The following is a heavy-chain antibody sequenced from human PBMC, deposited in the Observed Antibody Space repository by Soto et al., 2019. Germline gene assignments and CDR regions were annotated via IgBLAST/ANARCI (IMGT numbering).Heavy chain of an antibody. V-gene: IGHV4-4*02. D-gene: IGHD2-21*01. CDR2: IYHSGTT. CDR3: ARRVAVPRTRGFDY. CDR1: GGSISDNW. J-gene: IGHJ4*02. Sequence: QVQLQESGPGLVKPSGTLFLTCAVSGGSISDNWWSWVRQPPGKGLEWIGEIYHSGTTYYTPSLRSRVVILVDKSASQISLTLSSVTAADTAVYYCARRVAVPRTRGFDYWGPGTLVAVSS.